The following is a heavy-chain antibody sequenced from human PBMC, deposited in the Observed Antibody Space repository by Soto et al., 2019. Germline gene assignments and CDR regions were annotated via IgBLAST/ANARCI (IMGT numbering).Heavy chain of an antibody. CDR2: IYPGDSDT. V-gene: IGHV5-51*01. D-gene: IGHD3-16*02. CDR3: ATSDYVWGSYRYTWAFDI. J-gene: IGHJ3*02. CDR1: GYSFTSYW. Sequence: TGESLKISCKGSGYSFTSYWIGWVRQMPGKGLEWMGIIYPGDSDTRYSPSFQGQVTISADKSISTAYLQWSSLKASDTAMYYCATSDYVWGSYRYTWAFDIWGQGTMVTVSS.